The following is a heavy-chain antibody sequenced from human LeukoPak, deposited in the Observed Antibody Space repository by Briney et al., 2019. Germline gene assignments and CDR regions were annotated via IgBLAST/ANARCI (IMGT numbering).Heavy chain of an antibody. V-gene: IGHV4-59*01. Sequence: TSETLSLTCTVSGGSISSYYWSWIRQPPGKGLEWIGYIYYSGSTNYNPSLKSRVTISVDTSKNQFSLKLSSVTAADTAVYYCARDRYLLDAFDIWGKGTMVTVSS. CDR1: GGSISSYY. CDR3: ARDRYLLDAFDI. CDR2: IYYSGST. D-gene: IGHD3-16*02. J-gene: IGHJ3*02.